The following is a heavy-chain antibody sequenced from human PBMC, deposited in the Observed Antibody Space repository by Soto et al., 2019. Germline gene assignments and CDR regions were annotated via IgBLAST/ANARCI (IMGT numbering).Heavy chain of an antibody. CDR1: GGSISSSSYY. J-gene: IGHJ6*02. Sequence: ETLSLTCTVSGGSISSSSYYWGWIRQPPGKGLEWIGSIYYSGSTYYNPSLKSRVTISVDTSKNQFSLKLSSVTAADTAVYYCARQLDGSGSYSYYYYYYYGMDVWGQGTTVTVSS. V-gene: IGHV4-39*01. CDR3: ARQLDGSGSYSYYYYYYYGMDV. D-gene: IGHD3-10*01. CDR2: IYYSGST.